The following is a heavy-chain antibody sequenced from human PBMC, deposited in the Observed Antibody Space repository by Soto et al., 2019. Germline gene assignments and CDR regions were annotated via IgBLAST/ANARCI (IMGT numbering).Heavy chain of an antibody. V-gene: IGHV3-23*01. D-gene: IGHD6-13*01. Sequence: EVQLLESGGGLVQPGGSLRLSCAASGFSFSNYALSWVRQAPGKGLEWVSTISRNGGYTNYVDSVKGRFTISRDNSKYTLYLQMNSLRAEDTAVYYCAKDPPYSSSWYIFDYWGQGTLVTVSS. CDR1: GFSFSNYA. CDR2: ISRNGGYT. CDR3: AKDPPYSSSWYIFDY. J-gene: IGHJ4*02.